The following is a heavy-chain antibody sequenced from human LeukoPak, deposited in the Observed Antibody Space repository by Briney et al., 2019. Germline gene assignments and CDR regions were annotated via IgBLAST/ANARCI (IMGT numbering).Heavy chain of an antibody. CDR1: GGFISIYY. CDR2: IYDSGST. V-gene: IGHV4-59*12. Sequence: SETLSLTCTVSGGFISIYYWSWIRQPPGKGLEWIGYIYDSGSTNYNPSLKSRVTISVDTSKNQFSLKLSSVTAADTAVYYCARKGYCSSTSCYGTYYYMDVWGKGTTVTVSS. J-gene: IGHJ6*03. D-gene: IGHD2-2*01. CDR3: ARKGYCSSTSCYGTYYYMDV.